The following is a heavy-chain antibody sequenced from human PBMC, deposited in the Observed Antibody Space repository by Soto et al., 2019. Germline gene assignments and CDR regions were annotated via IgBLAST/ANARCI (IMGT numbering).Heavy chain of an antibody. CDR2: IKQDGSEK. J-gene: IGHJ5*02. D-gene: IGHD6-13*01. V-gene: IGHV3-7*01. Sequence: EVQLVESGGGLVQPGGSLRLSCAASGFTFSSYWMRWVRQAPGKGLEWVANIKQDGSEKYYVDSVKGRFTISRDNAKNSLYLQMNSLRAEDTAVYYCARDEGSSSWPQYNWFDPWGQGTLVTVSS. CDR1: GFTFSSYW. CDR3: ARDEGSSSWPQYNWFDP.